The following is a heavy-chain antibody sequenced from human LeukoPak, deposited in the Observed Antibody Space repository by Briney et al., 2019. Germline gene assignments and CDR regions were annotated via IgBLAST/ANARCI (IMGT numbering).Heavy chain of an antibody. CDR1: GGSFSGYY. CDR3: ARGALSIVATHFDY. CDR2: IIHTGST. J-gene: IGHJ4*02. Sequence: ASETLSLTCDVYGGSFSGYYWSWIRQPPGKGLKWIGEIIHTGSTHYKLSLMSRVTISVDTSKNQFSLNLSSVTAADTAVYYCARGALSIVATHFDYWGQGTLVTVSS. V-gene: IGHV4-34*01. D-gene: IGHD5-12*01.